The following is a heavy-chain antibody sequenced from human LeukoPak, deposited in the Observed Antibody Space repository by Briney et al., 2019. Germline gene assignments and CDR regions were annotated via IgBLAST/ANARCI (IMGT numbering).Heavy chain of an antibody. Sequence: PSETLSLTCAVYSGSFNGYYWSWIRQPPGKGLEWIGEINHRGSTNYNPSLKSRVTMSVGTSKNQFSLKLGSVTAADPAVYYCARMTSGAFDMWGQGTMVTVSS. V-gene: IGHV4-34*01. CDR2: INHRGST. J-gene: IGHJ3*02. CDR3: ARMTSGAFDM. CDR1: SGSFNGYY.